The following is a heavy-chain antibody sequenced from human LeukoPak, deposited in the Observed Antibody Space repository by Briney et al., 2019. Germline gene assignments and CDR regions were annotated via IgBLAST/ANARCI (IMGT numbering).Heavy chain of an antibody. Sequence: SQTLSLTCAISGDSVSSKNGAWNWIRHSPSRGLEWLGRTYYRSKWYDEYADSVKGRITISPDTSKNQFSLHVYSVTPEDTAVYYCARGLGTSGWYTFDFWGQGTLVTVSS. J-gene: IGHJ5*01. V-gene: IGHV6-1*01. CDR2: TYYRSKWYD. CDR3: ARGLGTSGWYTFDF. CDR1: GDSVSSKNGA. D-gene: IGHD6-19*01.